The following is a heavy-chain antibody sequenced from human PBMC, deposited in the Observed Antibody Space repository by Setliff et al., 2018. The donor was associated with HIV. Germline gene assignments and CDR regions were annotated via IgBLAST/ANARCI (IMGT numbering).Heavy chain of an antibody. CDR2: IYYSGSA. CDR3: ARGGAFCGRDSCYYLDY. CDR1: GDSIDRSNFF. V-gene: IGHV4-31*01. D-gene: IGHD2-21*02. J-gene: IGHJ4*02. Sequence: SETLSLTCTVSGDSIDRSNFFWTWIRQHPGKGLEWIGYIYYSGSATYNPSLKSQASISVDTSRNEFSLKLSSVTAADTAVYFCARGGAFCGRDSCYYLDYWGQGTVVTVSS.